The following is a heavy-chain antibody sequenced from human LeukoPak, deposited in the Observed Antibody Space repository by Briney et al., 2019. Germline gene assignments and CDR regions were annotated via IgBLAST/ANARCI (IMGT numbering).Heavy chain of an antibody. J-gene: IGHJ5*02. D-gene: IGHD3-3*01. CDR1: GFTFSSYA. CDR2: ISGSGGST. Sequence: GGSLRLSCAASGFTFSSYAMSWVRQGPGKGLEWVSAISGSGGSTYYADSVKGRFTISRDNSKNTLYLQMNSLRAEDTAVYYCAKDTVDDFWSGYYKDWFDPWGQGTLVTVSS. V-gene: IGHV3-23*01. CDR3: AKDTVDDFWSGYYKDWFDP.